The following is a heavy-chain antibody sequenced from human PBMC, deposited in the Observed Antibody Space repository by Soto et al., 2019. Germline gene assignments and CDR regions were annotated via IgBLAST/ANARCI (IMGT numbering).Heavy chain of an antibody. CDR1: GDSISRSYW. J-gene: IGHJ5*02. D-gene: IGHD6-19*01. Sequence: SETLSLTCAVSGDSISRSYWWSWVRQLPGKGLEWIGEIYHSGSTIYNPSLKSRVTISVDTSKDQFSLKLSSVTAADTAVYYCARTGYSSGWFDPWGQGTLVTVSS. CDR2: IYHSGST. V-gene: IGHV4-4*02. CDR3: ARTGYSSGWFDP.